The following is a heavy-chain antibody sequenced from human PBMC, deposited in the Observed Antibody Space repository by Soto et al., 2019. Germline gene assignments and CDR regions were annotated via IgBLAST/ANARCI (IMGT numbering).Heavy chain of an antibody. D-gene: IGHD6-19*01. CDR2: IYWDDDK. CDR3: AHIVVAGLGYYFDY. J-gene: IGHJ4*02. Sequence: QITLKESGPTLVKPTQTLTLTCTFSGFSLSSTRMAVGWIRQPPGKALEWLALIYWDDDKRYSPFLKSRLTITSDTCKNQMVLTMSNMDPVDTARYYCAHIVVAGLGYYFDYWGQGTLVSVSS. V-gene: IGHV2-5*02. CDR1: GFSLSSTRMA.